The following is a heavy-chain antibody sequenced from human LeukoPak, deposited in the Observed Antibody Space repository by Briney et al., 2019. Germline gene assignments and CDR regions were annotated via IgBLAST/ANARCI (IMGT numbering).Heavy chain of an antibody. CDR3: ARHLHSYGYAEDYFDY. Sequence: PSETLSLTCTVSGASMTSTIYYWGWIRQTPGKGLEWIGNIGNLLYEGSTNYNPSLKSRVTISVDTSKNQFSLKLSSVTAADTAVYYCARHLHSYGYAEDYFDYWGQGTLVTVSS. V-gene: IGHV4-39*01. J-gene: IGHJ4*02. CDR2: IGNLLYEGST. D-gene: IGHD5-18*01. CDR1: GASMTSTIYY.